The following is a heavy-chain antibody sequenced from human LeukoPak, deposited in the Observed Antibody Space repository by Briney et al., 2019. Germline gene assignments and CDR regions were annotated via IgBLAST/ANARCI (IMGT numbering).Heavy chain of an antibody. CDR2: ISGSGGST. D-gene: IGHD3-22*01. V-gene: IGHV3-23*01. J-gene: IGHJ6*03. CDR1: GFTFSSSA. Sequence: GGSLRLSCAASGFTFSSSAMSWVRQAPGKGLEWVSSISGSGGSTYYADSVKGRFTISRDNSKNTLYLQMNSLRAEDTAVYYCAKAGVYDSSGYYYASYYYMDVWGKGTTVTVSS. CDR3: AKAGVYDSSGYYYASYYYMDV.